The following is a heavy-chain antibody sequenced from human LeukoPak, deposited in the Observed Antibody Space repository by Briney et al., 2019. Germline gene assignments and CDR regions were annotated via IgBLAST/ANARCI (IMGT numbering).Heavy chain of an antibody. CDR2: IRYDGSNK. D-gene: IGHD2-2*01. V-gene: IGHV3-30*02. CDR3: AKELAPYCQLHQD. Sequence: PGGSLRLSCAASGFTFSSYGMHWVRQAPGKGLEWVAFIRYDGSNKYYADSVKGRFTISRDNSKNTLYLQMNSLRAEDTAVYYCAKELAPYCQLHQDWGQGTLVTVSS. CDR1: GFTFSSYG. J-gene: IGHJ4*02.